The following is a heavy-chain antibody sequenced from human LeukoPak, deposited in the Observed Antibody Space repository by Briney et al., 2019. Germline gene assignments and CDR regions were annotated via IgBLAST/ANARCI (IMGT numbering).Heavy chain of an antibody. CDR3: ARDPGGSSRGNWFDP. J-gene: IGHJ5*02. CDR2: INSDGSST. Sequence: PGGSLRLSCAASGFTFSSYWMHWVRQAPGKGLVWVSRINSDGSSTSYADSVKGRFTISRDNAKNTLYLQMNSLRAEDTAVYYCARDPGGSSRGNWFDPWGQGTLVTVSS. CDR1: GFTFSSYW. V-gene: IGHV3-74*01. D-gene: IGHD1-26*01.